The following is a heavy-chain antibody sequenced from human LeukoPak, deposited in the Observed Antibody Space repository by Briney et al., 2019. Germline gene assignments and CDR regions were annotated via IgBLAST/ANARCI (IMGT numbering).Heavy chain of an antibody. CDR1: GFTFSSYA. Sequence: GRSLRLSCAASGFTFSSYAMHWVRQAPGKGLEWVAVISYDGSNKYYADSVKGRFTISRDNSKNTLYLQMNSLRAEDTAVYYCARDAAGWIQLVAYYYGMDVWGQGTTVTVSS. D-gene: IGHD5-18*01. V-gene: IGHV3-30-3*01. J-gene: IGHJ6*02. CDR2: ISYDGSNK. CDR3: ARDAAGWIQLVAYYYGMDV.